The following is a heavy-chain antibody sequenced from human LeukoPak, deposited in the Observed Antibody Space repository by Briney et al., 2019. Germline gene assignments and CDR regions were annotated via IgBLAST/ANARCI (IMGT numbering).Heavy chain of an antibody. D-gene: IGHD1-26*01. Sequence: GGSLRLSCAASGFTFSSYGMHWVRQAPGKELEWVAFIRYDGSNKYYADSVKGRFTISRDNSKNTLYLQMNSLRAEDTAVYYCAKGSGWEMSYYYYYMDVWGKGTTVTISS. CDR1: GFTFSSYG. J-gene: IGHJ6*03. V-gene: IGHV3-30*02. CDR2: IRYDGSNK. CDR3: AKGSGWEMSYYYYYMDV.